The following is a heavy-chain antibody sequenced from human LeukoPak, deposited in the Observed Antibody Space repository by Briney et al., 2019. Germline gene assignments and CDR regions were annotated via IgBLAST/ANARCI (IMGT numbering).Heavy chain of an antibody. D-gene: IGHD5-24*01. CDR3: ARDLPRRMATTQPAGY. CDR1: GYTFTSYG. Sequence: ASVKVSCKASGYTFTSYGISWVRQAPGQGLEWMGWISAYNGNTNYAQKLQGRVTMTTDTSTSTAYMELRSLRSDDTAVYYRARDLPRRMATTQPAGYWGQGTLVTVSS. J-gene: IGHJ4*02. CDR2: ISAYNGNT. V-gene: IGHV1-18*01.